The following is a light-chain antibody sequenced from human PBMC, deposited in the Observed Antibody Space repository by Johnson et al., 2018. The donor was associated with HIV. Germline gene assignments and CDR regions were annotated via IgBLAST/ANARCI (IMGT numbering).Light chain of an antibody. Sequence: QSVLTQPPSVSAAPGQKVTISCSGSSSNIGNNYVSWYQQLPGRAPKLLIYDNNKRPSGIPDRFSGSKSGTSATLGITGLQTGDEADYYCGTWDSSLSANFFGTGTKVTVL. CDR1: SSNIGNNY. CDR3: GTWDSSLSANF. CDR2: DNN. V-gene: IGLV1-51*01. J-gene: IGLJ1*01.